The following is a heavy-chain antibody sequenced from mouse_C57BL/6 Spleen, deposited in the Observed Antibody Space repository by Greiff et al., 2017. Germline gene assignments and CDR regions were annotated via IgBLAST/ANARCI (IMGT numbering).Heavy chain of an antibody. Sequence: VMLVESGPGLVQPSQSLSITCTVSGFSLTSYGVHWVRQSPGKGLAWLGVLWSGGSTDYNAAFISRLSISKDNSKSQVFLKMNSLQADDTAIYYCARNGIYYDYDGNYFDYWGQGTTLTVSS. CDR3: ARNGIYYDYDGNYFDY. D-gene: IGHD2-4*01. J-gene: IGHJ2*01. CDR2: LWSGGST. CDR1: GFSLTSYG. V-gene: IGHV2-2*01.